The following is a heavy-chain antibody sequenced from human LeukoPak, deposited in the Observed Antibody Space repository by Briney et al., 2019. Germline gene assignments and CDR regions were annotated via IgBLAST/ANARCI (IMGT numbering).Heavy chain of an antibody. CDR2: INHSGST. V-gene: IGHV4-34*01. CDR1: GGSFSGYY. CDR3: ARGGGYYYMDV. Sequence: SETLSLTCAVYGGSFSGYYWSWIRQPPGKGLEWIGEINHSGSTNYNPSLKSRVTISVDTSKNQFSLKLSSVTAADTAVYYFARGGGYYYMDVWDKGTSVTVSS. D-gene: IGHD3-16*01. J-gene: IGHJ6*03.